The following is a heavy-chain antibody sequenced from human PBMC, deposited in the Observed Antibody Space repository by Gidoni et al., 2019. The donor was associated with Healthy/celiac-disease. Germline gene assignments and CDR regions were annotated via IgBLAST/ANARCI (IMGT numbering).Heavy chain of an antibody. CDR1: GFHFRSDW. Sequence: EVQLVESGGGLVQPGGSLRLSCAASGFHFRSDWMSWVRQAPGKGLEWVANIKQDGSEKYYVDSVKGRFTISRDNAKNSLYLQMNSLRAEDTAVYYCARGIAVAGDKHPHNDYWGQGTLVTVSS. D-gene: IGHD6-19*01. J-gene: IGHJ4*02. CDR2: IKQDGSEK. V-gene: IGHV3-7*01. CDR3: ARGIAVAGDKHPHNDY.